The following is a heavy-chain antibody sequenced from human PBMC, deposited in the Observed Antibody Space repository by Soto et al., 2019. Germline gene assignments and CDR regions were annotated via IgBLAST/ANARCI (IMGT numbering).Heavy chain of an antibody. CDR2: VRHTGDT. CDR1: GASIKSYH. CDR3: AKDVSSRRWFDP. V-gene: IGHV4-4*07. J-gene: IGHJ5*02. Sequence: QVQLQESGPGLVKPSETLSLTCAVSGASIKSYHWSWIRQPAGKGLEWVGRVRHTGDTNYNPSLKSRVTMTMDTSRNELSLKMTSVTAADTAVYFCAKDVSSRRWFDPWGQGVLVIVSS.